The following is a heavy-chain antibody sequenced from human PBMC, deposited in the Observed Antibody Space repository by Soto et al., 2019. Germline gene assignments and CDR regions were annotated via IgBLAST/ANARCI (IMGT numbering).Heavy chain of an antibody. V-gene: IGHV3-33*01. J-gene: IGHJ4*02. D-gene: IGHD1-26*01. CDR2: IWYDGSNK. Sequence: GGSLRLSCAASGFTFSSYGMHWVRQAPGKGLEWVAVIWYDGSNKYYADSVKGRFTISRDNSKNTLYLQMNSLRAEDTAVYYCARDAPSPIVGATTDYWGQGTLVTVSS. CDR1: GFTFSSYG. CDR3: ARDAPSPIVGATTDY.